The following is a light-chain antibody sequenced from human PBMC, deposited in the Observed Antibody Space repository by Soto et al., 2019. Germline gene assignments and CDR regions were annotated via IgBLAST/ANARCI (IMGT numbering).Light chain of an antibody. CDR2: TAS. CDR1: QSISSN. Sequence: DIQMTQSPSSLSASVGDRVTITCRASQSISSNLNWYQQKPGKAPKLLIYTASSLQSGVPSRFSGSGSGTDFTLTISSLQPEDFGTYYCQQSYGTPLSFGPGTKVEIK. J-gene: IGKJ3*01. V-gene: IGKV1-39*01. CDR3: QQSYGTPLS.